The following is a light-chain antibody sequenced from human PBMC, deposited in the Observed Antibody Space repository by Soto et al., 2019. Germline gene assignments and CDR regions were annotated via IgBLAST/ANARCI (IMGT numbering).Light chain of an antibody. Sequence: IQMTQSPSTGSASVGDSVTISCRASQPVNTFLAWYQQKPGGAPKVVIFDASNLGSGVPSRFSGSGFGKEFTLSITSLQPDDFATYYCQQYKNYSYSFGQGTKLEIK. CDR3: QQYKNYSYS. J-gene: IGKJ2*03. CDR1: QPVNTF. CDR2: DAS. V-gene: IGKV1-5*01.